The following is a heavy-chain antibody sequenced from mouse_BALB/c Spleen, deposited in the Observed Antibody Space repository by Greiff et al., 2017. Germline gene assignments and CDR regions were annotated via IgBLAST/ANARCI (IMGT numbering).Heavy chain of an antibody. CDR1: GYTFTSYW. CDR2: IYPGSGST. J-gene: IGHJ4*01. Sequence: LQQPGAELVRPGASVKLSCKASGYTFTSYWMHWVKQRPGQGLEWIGNIYPGSGSTNYDEKFKSKATLTVDTSSSTAYMQLSSLTSEDSAVYYCTAGAYYALDYWGQGTSVTVSA. V-gene: IGHV1S22*01. CDR3: TAGAYYALDY.